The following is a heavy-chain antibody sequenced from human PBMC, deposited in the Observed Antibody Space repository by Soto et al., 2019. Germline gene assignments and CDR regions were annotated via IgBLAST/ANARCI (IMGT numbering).Heavy chain of an antibody. J-gene: IGHJ6*02. D-gene: IGHD6-13*01. CDR3: ARDIAAAGLYYYYGMDV. CDR2: IWYDGSNK. Sequence: VQLVESGGGVVQPGRSLRLSCAASGFTFSSYGMHWVRQAPGKGLEWVAVIWYDGSNKYYADSVKGRFTISRDNSKNTLYLQMNSLRAEDTAVYYCARDIAAAGLYYYYGMDVWGQGTTVTVSS. CDR1: GFTFSSYG. V-gene: IGHV3-33*01.